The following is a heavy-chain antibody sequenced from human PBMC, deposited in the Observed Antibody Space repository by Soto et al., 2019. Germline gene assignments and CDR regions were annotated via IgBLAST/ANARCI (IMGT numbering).Heavy chain of an antibody. Sequence: GGSLRLSCAASGFSFSGYNMNWVRQAPGKGLEWVSSISGSSSYIYYADSVKGRFTISRDNAKNSLYLQMNSLRAEDTAVYYCARVAYYDNSAFGLWGQGTMVTVSS. CDR1: GFSFSGYN. CDR3: ARVAYYDNSAFGL. J-gene: IGHJ3*01. CDR2: ISGSSSYI. D-gene: IGHD3-22*01. V-gene: IGHV3-21*01.